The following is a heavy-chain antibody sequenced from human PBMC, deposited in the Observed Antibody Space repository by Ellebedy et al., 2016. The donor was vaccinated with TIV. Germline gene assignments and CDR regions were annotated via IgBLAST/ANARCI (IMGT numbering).Heavy chain of an antibody. CDR2: IYFSGST. CDR3: SRGNVVTAIDH. J-gene: IGHJ4*02. D-gene: IGHD2-21*02. Sequence: GSLRLSXTVSGGSIGNYYWSWIRQSPGKGLEWIGYIYFSGSTNYNPSLKSRVTMSVDTSKNQVSLRLTSVTAADTAVYYCSRGNVVTAIDHWGQGTLVTVSS. CDR1: GGSIGNYY. V-gene: IGHV4-59*01.